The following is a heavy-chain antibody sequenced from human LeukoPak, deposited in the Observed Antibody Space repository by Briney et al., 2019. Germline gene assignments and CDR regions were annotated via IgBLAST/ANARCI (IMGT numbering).Heavy chain of an antibody. D-gene: IGHD3-22*01. J-gene: IGHJ4*02. Sequence: PSQTLSLTCTVSGGSISSGGYYWSWIRQHPGKGLEWIGYICYSGSTYYNPSLKSRATISVDTSKNQFSLKLSSVTAADTAVYYCARANPNYYDSSGYGPFFGYWGQGTLVTVSS. CDR2: ICYSGST. V-gene: IGHV4-31*03. CDR1: GGSISSGGYY. CDR3: ARANPNYYDSSGYGPFFGY.